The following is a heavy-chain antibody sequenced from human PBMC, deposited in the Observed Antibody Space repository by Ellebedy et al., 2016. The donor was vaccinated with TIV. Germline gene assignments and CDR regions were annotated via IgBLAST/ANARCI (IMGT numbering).Heavy chain of an antibody. Sequence: GESLKISCEVSGLTXXRNCXSWVRPAPGKGLEWVANIKGDGSETYYVDSLKGRFIISRDNTKNSLFLQMNSLRAEDTAVYNCVAGGGWLFDYWGQGTLVSVSS. CDR3: VAGGGWLFDY. D-gene: IGHD2-15*01. V-gene: IGHV3-7*01. CDR1: GLTXXRNC. J-gene: IGHJ4*01. CDR2: IKGDGSET.